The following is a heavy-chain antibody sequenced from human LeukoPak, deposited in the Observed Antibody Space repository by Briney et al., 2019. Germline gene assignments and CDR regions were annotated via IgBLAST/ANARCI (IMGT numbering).Heavy chain of an antibody. CDR2: ISGSGGST. Sequence: GGSLRLSCAASEFRFSIYWMSRVRQAPGKGLEWVSAISGSGGSTYYADSVKGRFTISRDNSKNTLYLQMNSLRAEDTAVYYCAKVVISGRMDVWGQGTTVTVSS. CDR1: EFRFSIYW. J-gene: IGHJ6*02. D-gene: IGHD2/OR15-2a*01. CDR3: AKVVISGRMDV. V-gene: IGHV3-23*01.